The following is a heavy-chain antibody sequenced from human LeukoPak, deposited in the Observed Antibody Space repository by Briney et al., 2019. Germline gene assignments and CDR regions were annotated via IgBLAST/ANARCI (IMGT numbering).Heavy chain of an antibody. V-gene: IGHV3-11*03. CDR1: GFTFANYA. D-gene: IGHD3-10*01. Sequence: GGSLRLSCAASGFTFANYAMSWVRQAPGKGLEWVSYISSSSSYTNYADSVKGRFTISRDNAKNSLYLQMNSLRAEDTAVYYCARWGFGELSNFDYWGQGTLVTVSS. J-gene: IGHJ4*02. CDR3: ARWGFGELSNFDY. CDR2: ISSSSSYT.